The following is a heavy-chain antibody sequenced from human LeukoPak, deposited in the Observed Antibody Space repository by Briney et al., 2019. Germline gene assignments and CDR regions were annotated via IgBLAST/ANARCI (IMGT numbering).Heavy chain of an antibody. D-gene: IGHD6-13*01. Sequence: SQTLSLTCTVSGGSFSSGGYYWSWIRQHPGKGLEWIGYIYYSGSTYYNPSLKSRITMSVDTSKNQFSLKLSSVTAADTAVYYCARARDGGYYFDYWGQGTLVTVSS. J-gene: IGHJ4*02. V-gene: IGHV4-31*03. CDR1: GGSFSSGGYY. CDR2: IYYSGST. CDR3: ARARDGGYYFDY.